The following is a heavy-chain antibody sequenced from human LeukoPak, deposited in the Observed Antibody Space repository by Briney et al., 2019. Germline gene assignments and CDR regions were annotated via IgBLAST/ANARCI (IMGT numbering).Heavy chain of an antibody. CDR3: ARGNAHAFDI. V-gene: IGHV3-30-3*01. D-gene: IGHD1-1*01. CDR2: ISYDGSNK. CDR1: GFTFSSYA. Sequence: GGSLRLSCAASGFTFSSYAMHWVRQAPGKGLEWVAVISYDGSNKYYADSVKGRFTISRDNSKNTLYLQMNSLRAEDTAVYFCARGNAHAFDIWGQGTMVTVSS. J-gene: IGHJ3*02.